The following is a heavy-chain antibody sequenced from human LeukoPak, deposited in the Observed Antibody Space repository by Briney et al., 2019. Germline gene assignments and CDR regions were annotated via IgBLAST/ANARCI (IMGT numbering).Heavy chain of an antibody. CDR2: INPSSGGT. CDR1: GYTFTRHY. V-gene: IGHV1-46*01. J-gene: IGHJ4*02. CDR3: ATLQHY. Sequence: GASVKVSCKASGYTFTRHYMNWVRQAPGQGLEWMGKINPSSGGTGYAQKFQGRVTMTEDTSTDTAYMELSSLRSEDTAVYYCATLQHYWGQGTLVTVSS.